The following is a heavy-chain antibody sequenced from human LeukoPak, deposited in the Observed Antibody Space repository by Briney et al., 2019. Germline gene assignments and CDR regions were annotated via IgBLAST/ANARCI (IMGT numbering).Heavy chain of an antibody. D-gene: IGHD3-10*01. CDR3: ARDYGRSRDYGMDV. Sequence: GGSLRLSCAASGFTFSDYWMHWVRQAPGKGLVWVSRINSDGSRTTYADSVKGRFTISRDNAKNTLYLQMNSLRAEDTAVYYCARDYGRSRDYGMDVWGQGTTVTVSS. V-gene: IGHV3-74*01. J-gene: IGHJ6*02. CDR1: GFTFSDYW. CDR2: INSDGSRT.